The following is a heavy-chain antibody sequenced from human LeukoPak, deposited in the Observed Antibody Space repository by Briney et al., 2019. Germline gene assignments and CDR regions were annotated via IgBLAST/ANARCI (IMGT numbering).Heavy chain of an antibody. CDR2: ISTTGSSV. D-gene: IGHD5-18*01. Sequence: GGSLRLSCAASGFTLSSYEMNWVRQAPGKGLEWVSYISTTGSSVYYADSVKGRFTISRDNAKNSLYLQMKSLRAEDTAVYYCAILTAMVNRRYYWGQGTLVTVSS. CDR3: AILTAMVNRRYY. CDR1: GFTLSSYE. V-gene: IGHV3-48*03. J-gene: IGHJ4*02.